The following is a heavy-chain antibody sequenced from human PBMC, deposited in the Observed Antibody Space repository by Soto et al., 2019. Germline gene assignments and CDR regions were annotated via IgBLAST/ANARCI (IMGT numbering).Heavy chain of an antibody. V-gene: IGHV3-23*01. Sequence: EVQLLESGGDLVQPGGSLRLSCAASGFTFNNYAMSWVRQAPGKGLEWVSGISSSGGSTFYADSVKGRFTVSRDSSQNTLYLQMNGLRAEDTAIYYCAKDISSPWAVVPPPEFWGQGTLVTVSS. D-gene: IGHD1-20*01. CDR3: AKDISSPWAVVPPPEF. CDR1: GFTFNNYA. CDR2: ISSSGGST. J-gene: IGHJ4*02.